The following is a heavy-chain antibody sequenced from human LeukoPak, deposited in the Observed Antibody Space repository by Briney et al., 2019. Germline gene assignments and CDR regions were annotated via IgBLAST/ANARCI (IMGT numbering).Heavy chain of an antibody. J-gene: IGHJ4*02. D-gene: IGHD3-9*01. V-gene: IGHV3-23*01. CDR3: VIWGDYDVLTGYYVPDY. Sequence: GGSLRLTCVASGFTFSNYAMSWVRQAPGQGLEWVPAITGSGTNTYYADSLKGRFTISRDNSKNTVFLQMNSLRHEDTAIYYCVIWGDYDVLTGYYVPDYWGQGTLVTVSS. CDR1: GFTFSNYA. CDR2: ITGSGTNT.